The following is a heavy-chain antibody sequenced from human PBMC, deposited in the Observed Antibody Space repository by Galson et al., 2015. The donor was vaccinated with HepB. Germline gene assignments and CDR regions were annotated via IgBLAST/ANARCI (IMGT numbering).Heavy chain of an antibody. CDR3: ASTAPAATMTEVTFDYYGMDV. J-gene: IGHJ6*02. D-gene: IGHD2-2*01. CDR1: GYTFTYYY. Sequence: SLKVSCKASGYTFTYYYMHWVRQAPGQGLEWVGVINPSGGTTAYARKLQGRVTITRDTSTSTVYMELSSLRSEDPAVYYCASTAPAATMTEVTFDYYGMDVWGQGTTVTVSS. CDR2: INPSGGTT. V-gene: IGHV1-46*04.